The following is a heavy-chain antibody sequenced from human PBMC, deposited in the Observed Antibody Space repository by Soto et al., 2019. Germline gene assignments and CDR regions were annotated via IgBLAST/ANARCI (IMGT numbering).Heavy chain of an antibody. CDR2: INSDGSST. CDR3: ARGADCCGGTCCHDRRIVDY. CDR1: GFTFSSYW. J-gene: IGHJ4*02. Sequence: EVQLVESGGGLVQPGGSLRLSCAGSGFTFSSYWMHWVRQGPGKGLVWVSRINSDGSSTTYADSVKGRFTISRANAKNTLYLRMNSVRAEDTAVYYCARGADCCGGTCCHDRRIVDYWGQGTLVTVSS. V-gene: IGHV3-74*01. D-gene: IGHD2-15*01.